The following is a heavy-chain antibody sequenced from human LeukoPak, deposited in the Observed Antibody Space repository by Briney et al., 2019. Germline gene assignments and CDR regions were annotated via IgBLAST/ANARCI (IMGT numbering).Heavy chain of an antibody. D-gene: IGHD3-10*01. CDR1: GFTFSSYE. Sequence: GGSLRLSCAASGFTFSSYEMNWVRQAPGKGLEWVSHISSSGSTIYYADSVKGRFTISRDNAKNTLYLQMNSLRAEDTAVYHCARPRVRGIIIRGFDYWGQGTLVTVSS. CDR2: ISSSGSTI. J-gene: IGHJ4*02. CDR3: ARPRVRGIIIRGFDY. V-gene: IGHV3-48*03.